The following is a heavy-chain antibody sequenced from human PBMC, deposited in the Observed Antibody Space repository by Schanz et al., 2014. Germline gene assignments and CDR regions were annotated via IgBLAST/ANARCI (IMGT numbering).Heavy chain of an antibody. CDR1: GFTVNTNY. CDR3: ARDGGRDGYNLAFDV. CDR2: MYINSGST. V-gene: IGHV3-53*01. Sequence: EVQLVESGGGLIQPGGSLRLSCAVSGFTVNTNYMSWVRQAPGKGLEWISSMYINSGSTQYADSVKGRFIISRDSSKNTPLLPMTSLRAEDTAVYFCARDGGRDGYNLAFDVWGQGTLVTVSS. D-gene: IGHD5-12*01. J-gene: IGHJ3*01.